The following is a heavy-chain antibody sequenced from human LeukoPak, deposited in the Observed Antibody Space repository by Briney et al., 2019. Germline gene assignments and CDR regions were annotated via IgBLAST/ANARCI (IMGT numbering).Heavy chain of an antibody. Sequence: PGGSLRLSCAASGFTFSSYSMNWVRQAPGKGLEWVSSISSSSSYIYYADSVKGRFTISRDNAKNSLYLQMNSLRAEDMALYYCAKDSHSDIFGAFDIWGQGTMVTVSS. CDR2: ISSSSSYI. CDR1: GFTFSSYS. V-gene: IGHV3-21*04. J-gene: IGHJ3*02. D-gene: IGHD3-3*02. CDR3: AKDSHSDIFGAFDI.